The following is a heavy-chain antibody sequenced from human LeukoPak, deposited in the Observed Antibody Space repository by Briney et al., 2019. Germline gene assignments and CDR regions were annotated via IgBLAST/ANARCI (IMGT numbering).Heavy chain of an antibody. CDR3: ARDRSYYDILTGDKHFDY. CDR1: GYTLTSYA. J-gene: IGHJ4*02. Sequence: ASVKVSCKASGYTLTSYAMHWVRQAPGQRLEWMGWINAGNGNTKYSQKFQGRVTITRDTSASTAYMELSSLRSEDTAVYYCARDRSYYDILTGDKHFDYWGQGTLVTVSS. D-gene: IGHD3-9*01. CDR2: INAGNGNT. V-gene: IGHV1-3*01.